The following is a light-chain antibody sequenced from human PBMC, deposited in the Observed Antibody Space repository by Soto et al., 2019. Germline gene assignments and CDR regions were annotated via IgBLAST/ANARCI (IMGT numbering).Light chain of an antibody. J-gene: IGLJ2*01. CDR3: APYTRTTTLV. Sequence: QSALTQPASVSGSPGQSITISCTGTISDIGGYNFISWYQHHPGKAPKLVIYDVNNRPSGISYRFSGSKSGNTASLTISGPQAEDEADYYCAPYTRTTTLVFGGGTKLTVL. CDR2: DVN. V-gene: IGLV2-14*01. CDR1: ISDIGGYNF.